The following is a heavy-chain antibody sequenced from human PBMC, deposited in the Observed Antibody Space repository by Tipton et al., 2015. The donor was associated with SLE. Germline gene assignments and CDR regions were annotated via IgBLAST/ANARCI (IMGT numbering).Heavy chain of an antibody. D-gene: IGHD2-15*01. V-gene: IGHV3-33*01. CDR1: GFNFSNYG. CDR2: IWYDGSNK. Sequence: SLRLSCAVSGFNFSNYGMHWVRQAPGKGLEWVAVIWYDGSNKYYADSVKGRFAISRDNSRNAVYLQMNGLRGDDTAMYYCARDGRGPFDHWGLGTLVTISS. CDR3: ARDGRGPFDH. J-gene: IGHJ4*02.